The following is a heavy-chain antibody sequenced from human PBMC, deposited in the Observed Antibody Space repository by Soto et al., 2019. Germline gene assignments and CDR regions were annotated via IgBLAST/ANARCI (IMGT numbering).Heavy chain of an antibody. CDR3: ARLPGGPLGDV. J-gene: IGHJ6*02. D-gene: IGHD2-15*01. CDR2: TNHSTST. CDR1: GGSFSGYY. V-gene: IGHV4-34*01. Sequence: SDTLSLTFAVYGGSFSGYYWSWIRKPPEKVRERNSKTNHSTSTNYTPANKSRVTITVDTTKNQFSLKLSSVTAADTAVYYCARLPGGPLGDVWGQGTTVTVSS.